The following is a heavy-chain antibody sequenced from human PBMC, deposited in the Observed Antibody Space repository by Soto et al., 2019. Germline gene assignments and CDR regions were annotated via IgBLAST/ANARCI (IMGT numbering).Heavy chain of an antibody. CDR2: INHSGST. J-gene: IGHJ5*02. Sequence: SETLSLTCAVYGGSFSGYYWSWIRQPPGKGLEWIGEINHSGSTNYNPSLKSRVTISVDTSKNQFSLKLSSVTAADTAVYYCARGGLSYDFWSGYYPYNWFDPWGQGTLVTVSS. D-gene: IGHD3-3*01. CDR1: GGSFSGYY. V-gene: IGHV4-34*01. CDR3: ARGGLSYDFWSGYYPYNWFDP.